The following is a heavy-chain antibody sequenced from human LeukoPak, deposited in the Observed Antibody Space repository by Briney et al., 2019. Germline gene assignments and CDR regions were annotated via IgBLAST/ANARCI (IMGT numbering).Heavy chain of an antibody. V-gene: IGHV1-2*02. Sequence: EASVKVSCKASGYTFTGYYMHWVRQAPGQGLEWMGWINPNSGGTNYAQKFQGRVTMTRDTSISTAYMELSRLRSDDTAVYYCASFIAVAGTGGRAFDIWGQGTMVTVSS. J-gene: IGHJ3*02. CDR2: INPNSGGT. D-gene: IGHD6-19*01. CDR1: GYTFTGYY. CDR3: ASFIAVAGTGGRAFDI.